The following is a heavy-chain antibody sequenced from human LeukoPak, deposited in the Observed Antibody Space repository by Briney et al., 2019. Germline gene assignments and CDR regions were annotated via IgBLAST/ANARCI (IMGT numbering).Heavy chain of an antibody. CDR1: GFTVSSNY. V-gene: IGHV3-53*01. Sequence: GGSLRLSCAASGFTVSSNYMSWVRQAPGKGLEWVPVIYSGGSTYYADSVKGRFTISRDNSKNTLYLQMNSLRAEDTAVYYCARDIAGDYYYYGMDVWGQGTTVTVSS. CDR3: ARDIAGDYYYYGMDV. J-gene: IGHJ6*02. CDR2: IYSGGST. D-gene: IGHD1-26*01.